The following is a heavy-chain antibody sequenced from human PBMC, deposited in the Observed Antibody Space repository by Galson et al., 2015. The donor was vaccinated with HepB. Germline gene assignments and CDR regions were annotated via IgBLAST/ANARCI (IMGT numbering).Heavy chain of an antibody. CDR3: ARHESESKTSAADN. CDR2: FYYTGNT. CDR1: GGSISSSSYY. Sequence: LSLTCTVSGGSISSSSYYWGWLSQPPGKGLEWIGSFYYTGNTHYNPSLKSRVTISGDTSKNQFSLKLNSVTAADTAVYYCARHESESKTSAADNWGQGTLVTISS. J-gene: IGHJ4*02. V-gene: IGHV4-39*01. D-gene: IGHD3-3*01.